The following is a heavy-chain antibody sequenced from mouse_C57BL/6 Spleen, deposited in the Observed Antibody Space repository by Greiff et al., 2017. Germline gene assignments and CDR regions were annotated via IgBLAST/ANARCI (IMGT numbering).Heavy chain of an antibody. CDR2: IWSGGST. CDR1: GFSLTSYG. Sequence: QVQLKESGPGLVQPSQSLSITCTVSGFSLTSYGVHWVRQSPGKGLEWLGVIWSGGSTDYNAAFISRLSISKDNSKSQVFFKMNSLQADDTAIYYCARNHYDDGGYFDYWGQGTTLTVSS. V-gene: IGHV2-2*01. D-gene: IGHD2-4*01. J-gene: IGHJ2*01. CDR3: ARNHYDDGGYFDY.